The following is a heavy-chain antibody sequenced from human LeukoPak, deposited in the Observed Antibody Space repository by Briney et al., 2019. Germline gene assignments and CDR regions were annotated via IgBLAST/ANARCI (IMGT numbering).Heavy chain of an antibody. V-gene: IGHV1-2*06. CDR3: ARGGRLGYCSSTSCYSHYYGMDV. Sequence: ASVTVSFKASGYTFTGYYMHWVRQAPGQGLEWMGRINPNSGGTNYAQKFQGRVTMTRDTSISTAYMELSRLRSDDTAVYYCARGGRLGYCSSTSCYSHYYGMDVWGQGTTVTVSS. CDR1: GYTFTGYY. D-gene: IGHD2-2*02. J-gene: IGHJ6*02. CDR2: INPNSGGT.